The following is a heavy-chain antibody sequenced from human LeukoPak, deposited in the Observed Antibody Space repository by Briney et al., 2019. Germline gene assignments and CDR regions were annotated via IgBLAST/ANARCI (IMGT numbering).Heavy chain of an antibody. CDR3: ARDGPPWYSSGGDAFDI. CDR2: TSYDGSNK. CDR1: GFTFSTYG. J-gene: IGHJ3*02. V-gene: IGHV3-33*08. D-gene: IGHD6-19*01. Sequence: GGSLRLSCAASGFTFSTYGMHWVRQAPGKGLEWVALTSYDGSNKYYADSVKGRFTISRDNAKNSLYLQMNSLRAEDTAVYYCARDGPPWYSSGGDAFDIWGQGTMVTVSS.